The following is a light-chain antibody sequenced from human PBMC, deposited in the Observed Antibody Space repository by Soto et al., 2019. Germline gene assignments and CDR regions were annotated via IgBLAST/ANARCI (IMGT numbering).Light chain of an antibody. CDR2: AAD. CDR3: QPRYSTPFP. V-gene: IGKV1-39*01. J-gene: IGKJ4*01. CDR1: QSISSY. Sequence: DIQMTQSPSSLSASVGDIVTITCRASQSISSYLNWYQQKPGKAPKLLIYAADSLQSGVPSRFSGSGSGTEFTLTISSLQPEAFATYYCQPRYSTPFPFGGGTTVQIK.